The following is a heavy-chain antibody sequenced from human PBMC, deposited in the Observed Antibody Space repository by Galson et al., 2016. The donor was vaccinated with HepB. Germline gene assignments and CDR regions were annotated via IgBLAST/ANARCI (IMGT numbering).Heavy chain of an antibody. CDR1: GDSMTTNW. CDR3: ARHIAVTGTRGFDY. CDR2: AYHTGTT. J-gene: IGHJ4*02. V-gene: IGHV4-4*02. D-gene: IGHD1-7*01. Sequence: ETLSLTCTVSGDSMTTNWYSWVRQTPGQGLEWIGEAYHTGTTKYNPSLKNRVTISMDTANNHLSLTLHFVTAADTAIYYCARHIAVTGTRGFDYWGQGTLVTVSS.